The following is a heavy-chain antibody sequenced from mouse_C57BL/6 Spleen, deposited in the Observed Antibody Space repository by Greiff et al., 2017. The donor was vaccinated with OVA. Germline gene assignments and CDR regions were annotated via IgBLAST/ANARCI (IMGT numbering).Heavy chain of an antibody. D-gene: IGHD2-5*01. Sequence: DVMLVESGGGLVKPGGSLKLSCAASGFTFSDYGMHWVRQAPEKGLEWVAYISSGSSTIYYADTVKGRFTISRDNAKNTLFLQMTSLRSEDTAMYYCARHYSNYGGFAYWGQGTLVTVSA. J-gene: IGHJ3*01. CDR2: ISSGSSTI. CDR3: ARHYSNYGGFAY. CDR1: GFTFSDYG. V-gene: IGHV5-17*01.